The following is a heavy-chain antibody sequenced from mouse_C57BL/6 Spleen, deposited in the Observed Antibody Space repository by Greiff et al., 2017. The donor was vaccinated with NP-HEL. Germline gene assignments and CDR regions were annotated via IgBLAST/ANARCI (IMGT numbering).Heavy chain of an antibody. D-gene: IGHD3-2*02. CDR3: ASRGGAQATLFDY. CDR2: IDPNSGGT. Sequence: QVQLQQPGAELVKPGASVKLSCKASGYTFTSYWMHWVKQRPGRGLEWIGRIDPNSGGTKYNEKFQSKATLTVDKPSSPAYMQLSSLTSEDSAVYYCASRGGAQATLFDYWGKGTTLTVSA. V-gene: IGHV1-72*01. CDR1: GYTFTSYW. J-gene: IGHJ2*01.